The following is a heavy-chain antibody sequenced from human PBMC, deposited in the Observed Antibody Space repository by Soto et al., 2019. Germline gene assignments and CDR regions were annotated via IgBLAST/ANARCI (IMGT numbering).Heavy chain of an antibody. CDR1: GGTFSSYT. V-gene: IGHV1-69*02. J-gene: IGHJ6*02. Sequence: SVKVSCKASGGTFSSYTISWVRQAPGQGLEWMGRIIPILGIANYAQKFQGRVTITADKSTSTAYMELSSLRSEDTAVYYCARWLHKFGYYYYGMDVWGQGTTVTVSS. CDR3: ARWLHKFGYYYYGMDV. CDR2: IIPILGIA. D-gene: IGHD5-12*01.